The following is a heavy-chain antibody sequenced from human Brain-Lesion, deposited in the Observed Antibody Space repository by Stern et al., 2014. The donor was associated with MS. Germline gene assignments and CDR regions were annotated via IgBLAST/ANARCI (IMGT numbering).Heavy chain of an antibody. Sequence: QLVESGPGLVKPSETLSLACTVSGGSITRSSYYWGWIRQPPGKGLEWIGSLYYRGSTYYNPSLKSRVTISMDTSKTQFSLKLISVTAADTAVYFCAKLWLGELPESPFDSWGQGTLVTVSS. CDR3: AKLWLGELPESPFDS. J-gene: IGHJ4*02. V-gene: IGHV4-39*01. D-gene: IGHD3-10*01. CDR2: LYYRGST. CDR1: GGSITRSSYY.